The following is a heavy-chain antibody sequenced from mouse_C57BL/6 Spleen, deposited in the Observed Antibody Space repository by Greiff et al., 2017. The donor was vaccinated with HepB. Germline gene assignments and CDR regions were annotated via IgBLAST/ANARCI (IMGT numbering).Heavy chain of an antibody. CDR2: ISGGGGNT. V-gene: IGHV5-9*01. Sequence: DVKLVESGGGLVKPGGSLKLSCAASGFTFSSYTMSWVRQTPEKRLEWVATISGGGGNTYYPDSVKGRFTISRDNAKNTLYLQMSSLRSEDTALYYCARRDGSSYAWYFDVWGTGTTVTVSS. CDR3: ARRDGSSYAWYFDV. J-gene: IGHJ1*03. CDR1: GFTFSSYT. D-gene: IGHD1-1*01.